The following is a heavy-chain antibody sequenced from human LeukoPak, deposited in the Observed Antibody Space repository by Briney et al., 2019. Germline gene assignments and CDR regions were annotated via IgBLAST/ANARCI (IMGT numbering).Heavy chain of an antibody. CDR3: AKRMGPSIAAADLDY. J-gene: IGHJ4*02. Sequence: GGSLRLSCATSGFTFSTYWMSWVRQAPGKGLEWVANIKEDESEKYYADSVKGRFTISRDNSKNTLYLQMNSLRTEDTAVYYCAKRMGPSIAAADLDYWGQGTLVTVSS. V-gene: IGHV3-7*01. CDR2: IKEDESEK. D-gene: IGHD6-13*01. CDR1: GFTFSTYW.